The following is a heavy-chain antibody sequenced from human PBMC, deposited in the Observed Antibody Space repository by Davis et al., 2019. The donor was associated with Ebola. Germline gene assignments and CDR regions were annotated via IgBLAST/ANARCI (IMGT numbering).Heavy chain of an antibody. V-gene: IGHV3-23*01. CDR3: AKERGTNWYYRDASDL. CDR1: GFIFSSYV. J-gene: IGHJ3*01. CDR2: LGTSADA. Sequence: GESLKISCAASGFIFSSYVMNWVRQAPGKGLEWVSTLGTSADAYYANSVKGRFTISRDNSKNTLYLQMNNLSADDTAIYYCAKERGTNWYYRDASDLWGQGTMVTVS. D-gene: IGHD1-7*01.